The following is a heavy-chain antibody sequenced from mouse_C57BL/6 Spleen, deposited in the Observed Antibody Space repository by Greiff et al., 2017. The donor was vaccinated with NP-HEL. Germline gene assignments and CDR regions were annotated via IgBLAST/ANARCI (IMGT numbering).Heavy chain of an antibody. CDR3: ARTTAVVEDLYFDV. D-gene: IGHD1-1*01. V-gene: IGHV1-9*01. J-gene: IGHJ1*03. CDR2: ILPGSGST. CDR1: GYTFTGYW. Sequence: VQLQQSGAELMKPGASVKLSCKATGYTFTGYWIEWVKQRPGHGLEWIGEILPGSGSTNYNEKFKGKATFTADTSSNTAYMQLSSLTTEDSANYSCARTTAVVEDLYFDVWGTGTTVTVSS.